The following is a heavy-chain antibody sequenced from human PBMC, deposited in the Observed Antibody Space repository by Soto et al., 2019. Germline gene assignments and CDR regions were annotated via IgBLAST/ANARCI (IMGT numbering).Heavy chain of an antibody. D-gene: IGHD6-13*01. CDR3: ARAHSSSWLKSYYYMDV. J-gene: IGHJ6*03. V-gene: IGHV3-11*01. CDR1: GFTFSDYY. Sequence: GGSLRLSCAASGFTFSDYYMSWIRQAPGKGLEWVSYISSSGSTIYYADSVKGRFTISRDNAKNSLYLQMNSLRAEDTAVYYCARAHSSSWLKSYYYMDVWGKGTTVTVSS. CDR2: ISSSGSTI.